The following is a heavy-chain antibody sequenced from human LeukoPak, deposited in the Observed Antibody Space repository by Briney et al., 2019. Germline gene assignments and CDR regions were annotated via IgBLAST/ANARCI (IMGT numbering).Heavy chain of an antibody. D-gene: IGHD6-19*01. CDR1: RVSFSVDA. V-gene: IGHV3-64D*06. J-gene: IGHJ2*01. CDR2: ISSNGGGP. CDR3: VRQLAVPGPVYFDL. Sequence: PGGSLRLSCSASRVSFSVDAMRWGRQAPGEGLEYVSAISSNGGGPYYADSVKGRFTISRDNSKNALYLQMSSLRAEDTAVYYCVRQLAVPGPVYFDLWGRGTLVTVSS.